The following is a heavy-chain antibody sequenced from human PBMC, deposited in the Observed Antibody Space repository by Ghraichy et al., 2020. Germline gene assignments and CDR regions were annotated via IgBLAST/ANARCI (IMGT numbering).Heavy chain of an antibody. Sequence: GGSLRLSCAASGFTFRSFYMSWVRQAPGKGLEWVANIKPDGSEESYVDSVKGRFTISRDNAKNSLYLQMNGLRAEDTAVYFCARDFARSNWFDPWGQGTLVTVSS. CDR2: IKPDGSEE. CDR3: ARDFARSNWFDP. V-gene: IGHV3-7*01. D-gene: IGHD6-6*01. CDR1: GFTFRSFY. J-gene: IGHJ5*02.